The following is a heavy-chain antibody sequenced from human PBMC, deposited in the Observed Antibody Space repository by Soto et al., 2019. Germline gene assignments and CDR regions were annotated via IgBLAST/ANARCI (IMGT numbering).Heavy chain of an antibody. J-gene: IGHJ5*02. CDR1: GGTFSSYA. Sequence: GASVKVSCKASGGTFSSYATSWVRQAPGQGLEWMGGIIPIFGTANYAQKFQGRVTITADESTSTAYMELSSLRSEDTAVYYCARSPSLPYSSGPMFDTWGQGTLVTVSS. V-gene: IGHV1-69*13. D-gene: IGHD6-19*01. CDR3: ARSPSLPYSSGPMFDT. CDR2: IIPIFGTA.